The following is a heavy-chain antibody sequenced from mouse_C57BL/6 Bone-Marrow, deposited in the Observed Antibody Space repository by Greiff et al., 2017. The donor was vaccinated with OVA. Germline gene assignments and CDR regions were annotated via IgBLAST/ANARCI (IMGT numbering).Heavy chain of an antibody. J-gene: IGHJ4*01. CDR2: ISSGGSYT. CDR3: ASGDYYAMDY. CDR1: GFTFSSYG. V-gene: IGHV5-6*01. Sequence: EVKLVESGGDLVKPGGSLKLSCAASGFTFSSYGLSWVRQTPDKRLEWVATISSGGSYTYYPDSVKGRFPISRDNAKNTLYLQMSSLKSEDTAMYYCASGDYYAMDYWGQGTSVTVSS.